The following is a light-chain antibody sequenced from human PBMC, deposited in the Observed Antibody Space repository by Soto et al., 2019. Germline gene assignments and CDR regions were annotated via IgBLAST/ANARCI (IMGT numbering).Light chain of an antibody. Sequence: EIVLTQSPGTLSLSPGERATLYCRASQTISSTYLAWYQQKPGQAPRLLIYDLSSRATGIPDRFSGSGSETDFTLTISRLEPEDFAVYYCQHYGSSPFTFGQGTKLEIK. CDR2: DLS. CDR3: QHYGSSPFT. CDR1: QTISSTY. V-gene: IGKV3-20*01. J-gene: IGKJ2*01.